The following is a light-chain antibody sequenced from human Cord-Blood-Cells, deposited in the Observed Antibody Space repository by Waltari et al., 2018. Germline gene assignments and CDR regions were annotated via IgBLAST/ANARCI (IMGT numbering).Light chain of an antibody. CDR3: QQRSNWLT. J-gene: IGKJ4*01. CDR2: DAS. CDR1: QSVSSY. V-gene: IGKV3-11*01. Sequence: EIVLTQSPATLSLSPGERATLSCSASQSVSSYLAWYQQKPAQAPRLLNYDASNRATGIPARFSGSGSGTDFTLTISSLEPEDFAVYYCQQRSNWLTFGGGTKVEIK.